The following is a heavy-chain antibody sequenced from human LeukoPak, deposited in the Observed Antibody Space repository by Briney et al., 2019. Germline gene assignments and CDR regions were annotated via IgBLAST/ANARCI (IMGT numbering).Heavy chain of an antibody. CDR3: AREGIAVASPLDY. CDR1: GYVFSNFG. V-gene: IGHV1-18*01. CDR2: VSGYNGHT. D-gene: IGHD6-19*01. J-gene: IGHJ4*02. Sequence: ASVKVSCKTSGYVFSNFGISWVRQAPGQGLEWMGWVSGYNGHTNSAQKFQDRVTMTTDTSTTTAYMELTSLTPDDTAVYYCAREGIAVASPLDYWGQGTLVTVSS.